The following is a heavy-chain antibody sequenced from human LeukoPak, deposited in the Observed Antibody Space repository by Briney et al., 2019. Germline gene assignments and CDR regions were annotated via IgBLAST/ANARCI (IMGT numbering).Heavy chain of an antibody. Sequence: PSKTLSLTCTVSGYSISSGYYWGWIRQPPGKGLEWIGSIYHSGSTYYNPSLKSRVTISMDTSKNQFSLKLSSVTAADTAVYYCARDIPPMVRGVGSDYWGQGTLVTVSS. J-gene: IGHJ4*02. CDR3: ARDIPPMVRGVGSDY. V-gene: IGHV4-38-2*02. CDR2: IYHSGST. CDR1: GYSISSGYY. D-gene: IGHD3-10*01.